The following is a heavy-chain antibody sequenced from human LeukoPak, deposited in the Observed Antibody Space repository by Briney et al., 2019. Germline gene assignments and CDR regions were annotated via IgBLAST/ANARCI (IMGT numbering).Heavy chain of an antibody. CDR1: GGSISSYY. D-gene: IGHD3-16*02. CDR2: IYYSGST. Sequence: SETLSLTCTVSGGSISSYYWSWIRQPPGKGLEWIGYIYYSGSTNYNPSLKSRVTISVDTSKNQFSLKLSSVTAADTAVYYCARGLNDGLGELSLDYWGQGTLVTVSS. CDR3: ARGLNDGLGELSLDY. V-gene: IGHV4-59*01. J-gene: IGHJ4*02.